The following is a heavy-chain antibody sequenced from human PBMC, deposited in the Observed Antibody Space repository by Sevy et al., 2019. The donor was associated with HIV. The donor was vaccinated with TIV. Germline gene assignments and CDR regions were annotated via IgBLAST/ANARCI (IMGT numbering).Heavy chain of an antibody. CDR1: GYIFSDYN. J-gene: IGHJ3*02. D-gene: IGHD1-20*01. V-gene: IGHV1-2*06. CDR2: INPNSGVT. Sequence: ASVKVSCKTTGYIFSDYNMHWVRQAPGQGLEWMALINPNSGVTIYAQKFRGRVSLTRDTSMSTASMELSALTSDDTAVYYCVREDNNAPRTLLSFDIWGQGTMVTVSS. CDR3: VREDNNAPRTLLSFDI.